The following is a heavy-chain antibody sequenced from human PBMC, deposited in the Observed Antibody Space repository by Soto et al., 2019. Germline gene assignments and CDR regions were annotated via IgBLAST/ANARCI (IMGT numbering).Heavy chain of an antibody. D-gene: IGHD3-22*01. CDR2: INAGNGNT. CDR3: ARDPNDSSAYYHHYYYGMDV. V-gene: IGHV1-3*01. CDR1: GYTFTSYG. J-gene: IGHJ6*02. Sequence: ASVKVSCKAPGYTFTSYGIHWVRQAPGQRLEWTGWINAGNGNTKYSEKFQSRVTITRDTSASTAYLELSSLRSEDTAVYYCARDPNDSSAYYHHYYYGMDVWGQGTTVTVSS.